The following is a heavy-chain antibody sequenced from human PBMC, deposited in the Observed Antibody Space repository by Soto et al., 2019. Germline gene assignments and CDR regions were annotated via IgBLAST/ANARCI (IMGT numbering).Heavy chain of an antibody. Sequence: GSLRLSCAASGFTFSSYAMHWVRQAPGKGLEWVAVISYDGSNKYYADSVKGRFTISRDNSKNTLYLQMNSLRAEDTAVYYCARDFVEANCSFDYWGQGTLVTVSS. CDR3: ARDFVEANCSFDY. V-gene: IGHV3-30*04. CDR1: GFTFSSYA. D-gene: IGHD7-27*01. J-gene: IGHJ4*02. CDR2: ISYDGSNK.